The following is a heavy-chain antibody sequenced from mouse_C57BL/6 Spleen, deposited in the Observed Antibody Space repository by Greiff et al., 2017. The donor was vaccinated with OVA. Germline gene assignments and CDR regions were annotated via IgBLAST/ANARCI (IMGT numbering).Heavy chain of an antibody. V-gene: IGHV1-76*01. Sequence: QVQLQQSGAELVRPGASVKLSCKASGYTFTDYYINWVKQRPGQGLEWIARIYPGSGNTYYNEKFKGKATLTAEKSSSTAYMQLSSLTSEDSAVFVCARRAKDDYDGYCDVWGTGTTVTVSS. CDR3: ARRAKDDYDGYCDV. J-gene: IGHJ1*03. D-gene: IGHD2-4*01. CDR1: GYTFTDYY. CDR2: IYPGSGNT.